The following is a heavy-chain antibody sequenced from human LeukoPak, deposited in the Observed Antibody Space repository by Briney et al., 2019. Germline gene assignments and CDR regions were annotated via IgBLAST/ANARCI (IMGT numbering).Heavy chain of an antibody. V-gene: IGHV3-23*01. Sequence: PGGSLRLSCAASGFTFSSYAMSWVRQAPGKGLEWVSAISGTGASTYYADSVKGRFTISRDNSKNTLYLQMNSLRAEDTAVYYCARDSTYYYDSGSSGPHYFDYWGQGTLVTVSS. D-gene: IGHD3-10*01. CDR2: ISGTGAST. CDR1: GFTFSSYA. J-gene: IGHJ4*02. CDR3: ARDSTYYYDSGSSGPHYFDY.